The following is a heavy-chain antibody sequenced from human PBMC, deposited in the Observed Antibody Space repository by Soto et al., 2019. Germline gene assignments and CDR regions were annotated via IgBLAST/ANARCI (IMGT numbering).Heavy chain of an antibody. CDR2: INAGNGNT. J-gene: IGHJ4*02. CDR1: GYTFTSYA. V-gene: IGHV1-3*01. D-gene: IGHD3-3*01. Sequence: ASVKVSCKASGYTFTSYAMHWVRQAPGQRFEWMGWINAGNGNTKYSQKFQGRVTITRDTSASTAYMELSSLRSEDTAVYYCARAPVLRFLEWLLLPDYWGQGTLVTVSS. CDR3: ARAPVLRFLEWLLLPDY.